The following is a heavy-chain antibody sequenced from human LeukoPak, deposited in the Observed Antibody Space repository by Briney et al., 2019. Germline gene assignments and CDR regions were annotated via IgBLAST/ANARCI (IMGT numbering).Heavy chain of an antibody. V-gene: IGHV3-48*01. J-gene: IGHJ4*02. CDR1: GFTFSSYS. CDR2: ISSTSSTI. Sequence: GGSLRLSCAASGFTFSSYSMNWVRQAPGKGLEWVSYISSTSSTIYYADSVKGRFTISRDNAKNSLYLQMNSLRAEDTAVYYCARDQGLRFLEWLGSMFDYWGQGTLVTVSS. CDR3: ARDQGLRFLEWLGSMFDY. D-gene: IGHD3-3*01.